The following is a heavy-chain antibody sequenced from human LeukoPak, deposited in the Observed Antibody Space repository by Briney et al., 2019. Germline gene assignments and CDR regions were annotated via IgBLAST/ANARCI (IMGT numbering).Heavy chain of an antibody. V-gene: IGHV3-23*01. CDR3: AKDSGDYYDSSGYYSNDAFDI. CDR1: GFTFSRYA. CDR2: ISGSGSST. Sequence: GGSLRLSCAASGFTFSRYAMTWVRQAPGKGLEWVSGISGSGSSTYYADSVKGRFTISRDNSKNTLYLQMNSLRAEDTAVYYCAKDSGDYYDSSGYYSNDAFDIWGQGTMVTVSS. D-gene: IGHD3-22*01. J-gene: IGHJ3*02.